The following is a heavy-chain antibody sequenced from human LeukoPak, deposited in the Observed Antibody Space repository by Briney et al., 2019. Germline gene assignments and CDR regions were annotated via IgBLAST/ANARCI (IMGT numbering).Heavy chain of an antibody. CDR2: ISSTGNTI. J-gene: IGHJ4*02. D-gene: IGHD6-13*01. V-gene: IGHV3-11*01. CDR3: ARDLTAAGTFSPSYFDY. CDR1: GFTFSDSY. Sequence: GGSLRLSCAASGFTFSDSYMNWIRQAPGKGVEWVSYISSTGNTIYYADSVKGRFTISRDNAGNSLYLQMNSLRAEDTAVYYCARDLTAAGTFSPSYFDYWGQGTLVTVSS.